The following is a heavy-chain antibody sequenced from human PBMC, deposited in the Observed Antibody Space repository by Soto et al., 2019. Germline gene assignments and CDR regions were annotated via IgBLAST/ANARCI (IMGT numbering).Heavy chain of an antibody. CDR3: ARDRGGALDS. D-gene: IGHD2-15*01. J-gene: IGHJ4*02. V-gene: IGHV3-23*01. CDR2: LSGSGSLS. CDR1: GFTFNTFA. Sequence: EVLLLESGGGLVQPGGSLRLSCAASGFTFNTFAMTWVRQAPGKGLEWVSALSGSGSLSYYADSVKVRFTISRDNSKNTMYLQMNNRRVDETAVYFCARDRGGALDSWGQGTLVTVSS.